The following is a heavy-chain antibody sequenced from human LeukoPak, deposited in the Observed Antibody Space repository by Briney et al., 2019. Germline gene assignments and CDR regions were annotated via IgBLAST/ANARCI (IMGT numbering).Heavy chain of an antibody. D-gene: IGHD3-22*01. CDR3: ARDDYYDTSGYRD. CDR2: IKQDGSEK. V-gene: IGHV3-7*01. J-gene: IGHJ4*02. CDR1: GFTFSSYW. Sequence: GGSLRLSCAASGFTFSSYWMSWVRQAPGKGLEWVANIKQDGSEKYYVDSVKGRFTISRDNAKHSLYLQMNSLRAEDTAVYYCARDDYYDTSGYRDWGQGTLVTVSS.